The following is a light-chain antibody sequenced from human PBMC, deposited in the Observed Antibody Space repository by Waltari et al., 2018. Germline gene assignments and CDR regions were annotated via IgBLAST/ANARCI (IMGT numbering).Light chain of an antibody. V-gene: IGLV2-14*01. J-gene: IGLJ1*01. CDR1: DSDVGAYDF. Sequence: QSALTQPVSVSGSPGQSITISCSGTDSDVGAYDFVSWYQQHPGKAPHLIMYEVSNRPSGISNRFSASKSGNTASLTISGLQAEDEADYYCSSYTTSSAPGVFGTGTRVTVL. CDR3: SSYTTSSAPGV. CDR2: EVS.